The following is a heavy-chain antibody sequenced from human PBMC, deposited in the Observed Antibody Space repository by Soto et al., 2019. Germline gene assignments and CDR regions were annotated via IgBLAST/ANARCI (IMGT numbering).Heavy chain of an antibody. J-gene: IGHJ6*02. CDR1: GFTFSSYW. V-gene: IGHV3-7*01. D-gene: IGHD6-6*01. CDR3: ARAHRSIAARPEYYGMDV. Sequence: GGSLRLSCAASGFTFSSYWMSWVRQAPGKGLEWVANIKQDGSEKYYVDSVKGRFTISRDNAKNSLYLQMNSLRAEDTAVYYCARAHRSIAARPEYYGMDVWGQGTTVTVSS. CDR2: IKQDGSEK.